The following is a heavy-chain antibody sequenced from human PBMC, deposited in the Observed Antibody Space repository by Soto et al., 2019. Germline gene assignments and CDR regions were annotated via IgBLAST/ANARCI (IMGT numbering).Heavy chain of an antibody. V-gene: IGHV4-34*01. CDR2: LYQGLSI. CDR3: ARHGGYYFDY. CDR1: SGSFSGYY. J-gene: IGHJ4*02. Sequence: NPSETLSLTCAVYSGSFSGYYWSWIRQPPGKGLEWIGELYQGLSIVYNPSLESRVTISGDSSKNQFSLKLRSVTAADTAIYYRARHGGYYFDYWGQGTLVTVSS.